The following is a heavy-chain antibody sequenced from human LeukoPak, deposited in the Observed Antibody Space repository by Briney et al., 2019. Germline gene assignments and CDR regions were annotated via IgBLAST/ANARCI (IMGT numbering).Heavy chain of an antibody. CDR1: GDTFTGDY. CDR2: INPNSGGT. D-gene: IGHD3-10*01. V-gene: IGHV1-2*02. J-gene: IGHJ4*02. Sequence: ASVKVSCMPSGDTFTGDYMHWVRQAPGQGLEWMGWINPNSGGTNYAQKFQGRVTMTRDTSISTAYMELSRLRSDDTAVYYCAGITMVRGSPADWGQGTLVTVSS. CDR3: AGITMVRGSPAD.